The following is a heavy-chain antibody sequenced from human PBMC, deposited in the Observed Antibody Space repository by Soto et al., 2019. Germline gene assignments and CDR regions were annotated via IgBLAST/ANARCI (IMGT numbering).Heavy chain of an antibody. J-gene: IGHJ4*02. CDR3: ARGTYGSGSPSDY. D-gene: IGHD3-10*01. Sequence: QVQLVQSGAEVKKPGASVKVSCKASGYTFTSYAMHWVRQAPGQRLEWMGWINAGNGNTKYSQKFQGRVTITRDTSASTAYMELSSLRSEDTAVYYCARGTYGSGSPSDYWGQGTLVTVSS. CDR2: INAGNGNT. V-gene: IGHV1-3*01. CDR1: GYTFTSYA.